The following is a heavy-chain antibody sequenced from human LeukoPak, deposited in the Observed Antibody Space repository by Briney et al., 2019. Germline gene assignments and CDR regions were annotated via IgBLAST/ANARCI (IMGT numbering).Heavy chain of an antibody. V-gene: IGHV4-4*02. CDR2: IFHSGSA. Sequence: PSETLSLTCAVSDASIFTSNWWSWVRQPPGKGLEWIGQIFHSGSASYSPSLKSRVTISLDKSKNQFSLKLTSVTAADTAVYYCARDPQDAFDIWGQGTVVTVSS. CDR3: ARDPQDAFDI. J-gene: IGHJ3*02. CDR1: DASIFTSNW.